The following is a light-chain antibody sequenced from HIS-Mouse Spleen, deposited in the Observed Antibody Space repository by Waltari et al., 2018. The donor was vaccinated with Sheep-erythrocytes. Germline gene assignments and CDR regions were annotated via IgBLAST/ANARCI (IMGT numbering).Light chain of an antibody. CDR3: QQYNNWPLT. Sequence: ELVMKQSPATLSVFPGERSTISCRASQSVSSNLAWYQQKPGKAPRLLIYGASTRATGIPARFSGSGSGTEFTLTISSLQSEDFAVYYCQQYNNWPLTFGGGTKVEIK. V-gene: IGKV3-15*01. CDR1: QSVSSN. J-gene: IGKJ4*01. CDR2: GAS.